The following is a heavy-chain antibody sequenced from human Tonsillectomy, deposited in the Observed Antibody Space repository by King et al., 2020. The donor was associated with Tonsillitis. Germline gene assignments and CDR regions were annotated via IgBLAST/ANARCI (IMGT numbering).Heavy chain of an antibody. V-gene: IGHV1-46*01. CDR1: GYTFTSYY. D-gene: IGHD3-22*01. J-gene: IGHJ3*02. Sequence: QLVQSGAEVKKPGASVKVSCKASGYTFTSYYMHWVRQAPGQGLEWMGIINPSGGSTSYAQKFQGRVTMTRDTSTSTVYMELSSLRSKDTAVYYCARDIGVTMIVESDAFDIWGQGTMVTVSS. CDR2: INPSGGST. CDR3: ARDIGVTMIVESDAFDI.